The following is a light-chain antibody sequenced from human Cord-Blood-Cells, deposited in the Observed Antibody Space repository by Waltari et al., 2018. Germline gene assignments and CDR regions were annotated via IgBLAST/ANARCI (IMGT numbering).Light chain of an antibody. CDR2: KAS. CDR3: LSADSSGTPYWV. V-gene: IGLV3-16*01. Sequence: SYELTQPPSVSVSLGQMARITCSGEALPKKYAYWYQQKPGQFPVLVIYKASERPSGIPERFSGSSSGTIVTLTISGVQAEDEADYYCLSADSSGTPYWVFGGGTKLTVL. CDR1: ALPKKY. J-gene: IGLJ3*02.